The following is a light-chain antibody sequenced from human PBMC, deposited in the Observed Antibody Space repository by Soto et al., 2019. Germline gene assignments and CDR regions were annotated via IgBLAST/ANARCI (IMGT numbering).Light chain of an antibody. J-gene: IGKJ5*01. CDR2: AAS. Sequence: DIQMTQSPSSLSASVGNRVTITCRASQSITDYLNWYQQKPGKAPKLLIYAASSLQSGVPSRFSASGSGTDFTLTISRLQPEDFATYFCQQPYICPFTFGQWTRLEIK. CDR3: QQPYICPFT. CDR1: QSITDY. V-gene: IGKV1-39*01.